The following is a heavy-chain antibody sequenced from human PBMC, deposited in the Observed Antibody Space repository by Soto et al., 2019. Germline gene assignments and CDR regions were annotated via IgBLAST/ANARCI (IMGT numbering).Heavy chain of an antibody. J-gene: IGHJ4*02. CDR3: ARDTPPTDY. CDR1: GYTFTSYH. Sequence: QVQLVQSGAEVKKPGASVKVSCKTSGYTFTSYHISWVRQAPGQGLEWMGWSSAYNTNTHYAQKCQSRATMTTDTLTSTAYMELRSLRSDDTAVYYWARDTPPTDYGGQGTLVTVSS. CDR2: SSAYNTNT. V-gene: IGHV1-18*01.